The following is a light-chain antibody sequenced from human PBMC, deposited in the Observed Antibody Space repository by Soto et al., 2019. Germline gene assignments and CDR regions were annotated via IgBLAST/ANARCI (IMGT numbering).Light chain of an antibody. V-gene: IGKV3-11*01. Sequence: EIVLTQSPATLSLSRGERANLSCRASQSVYSYLAWYQQRHDQAPMLLIYDACNRATGIPPRFSGSGSVTDITLTIDSLESGDSAVYYCQHRSNWPLTFGGGTKV. CDR3: QHRSNWPLT. J-gene: IGKJ4*01. CDR1: QSVYSY. CDR2: DAC.